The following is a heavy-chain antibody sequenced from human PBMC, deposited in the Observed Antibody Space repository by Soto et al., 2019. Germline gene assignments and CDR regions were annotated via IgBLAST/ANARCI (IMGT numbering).Heavy chain of an antibody. D-gene: IGHD6-19*01. CDR2: IYYTGST. J-gene: IGHJ4*02. V-gene: IGHV4-59*08. Sequence: SETLSLTCTVSGASISSDHWSWIRQPPGKGLEWLGYIYYTGSTIYNPSLKSRVTISVDTSKNQFSLRLSSVTAADTAVYYCARSAHRIAVAADFDYWGQGTLVTVSS. CDR3: ARSAHRIAVAADFDY. CDR1: GASISSDH.